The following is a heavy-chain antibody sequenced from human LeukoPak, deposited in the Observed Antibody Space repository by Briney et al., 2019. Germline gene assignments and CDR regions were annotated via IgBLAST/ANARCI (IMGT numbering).Heavy chain of an antibody. CDR1: GYTFTSYY. D-gene: IGHD3-3*01. Sequence: GASVKVSCKASGYTFTSYYMHWVRQAPGQGLEWMGIFNPSGGSTSYAQRFQGRVTMTRDMSTSTVYMELSSLRSEDTAVYYCARDGTLLEWLRTYYYYYMDVWGKGTTVTVSS. CDR2: FNPSGGST. J-gene: IGHJ6*03. CDR3: ARDGTLLEWLRTYYYYYMDV. V-gene: IGHV1-46*01.